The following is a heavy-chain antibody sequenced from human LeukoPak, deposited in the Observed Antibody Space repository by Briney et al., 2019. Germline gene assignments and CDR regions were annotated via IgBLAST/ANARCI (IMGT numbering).Heavy chain of an antibody. J-gene: IGHJ4*02. D-gene: IGHD1-1*01. V-gene: IGHV3-9*03. CDR3: AKGLCERTNCGLHS. Sequence: GGSLRLSCAASGFSFDDYAMHWVRQPPGKGLEWVSSLSWNSDHIDYADSVKGRFTISRDNAKRSLYLQMNSLRGEDMALYFCAKGLCERTNCGLHSWGQGTLVAVSS. CDR1: GFSFDDYA. CDR2: LSWNSDHI.